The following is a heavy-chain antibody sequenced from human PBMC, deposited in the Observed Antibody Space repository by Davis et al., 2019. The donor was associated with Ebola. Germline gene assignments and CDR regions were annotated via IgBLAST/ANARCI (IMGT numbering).Heavy chain of an antibody. CDR3: ARASWFGELGDY. D-gene: IGHD3-10*01. CDR2: IKQDGSEK. J-gene: IGHJ4*02. CDR1: GFAFSNYW. Sequence: GGSLRLSCAASGFAFSNYWMSWVRQAPGKGLEWVANIKQDGSEKYHVDSVRGRFTISRDNAKNSLYLQMNSLRAEDTAVYYCARASWFGELGDYWGQGTLVTVSS. V-gene: IGHV3-7*01.